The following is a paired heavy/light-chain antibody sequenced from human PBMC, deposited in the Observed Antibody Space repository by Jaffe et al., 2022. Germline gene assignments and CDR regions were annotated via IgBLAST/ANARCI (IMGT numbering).Heavy chain of an antibody. Sequence: QLQLQESGPGLVKPSETLSLTCTVSGGSISSSSYYWGWIRQPPGKGLEWIGSIYYSGSTYYNPSLKSRVTISVDTSKNQFSLKLSSVTAADTAVYYCARHGAPDFWSGYYMYNWFDPWGQGTLVTVSS. D-gene: IGHD3-3*01. CDR3: ARHGAPDFWSGYYMYNWFDP. J-gene: IGHJ5*02. CDR1: GGSISSSSYY. CDR2: IYYSGST. V-gene: IGHV4-39*01.
Light chain of an antibody. CDR3: GADHGSGSNFVWV. Sequence: QPVLTQPPSASASLGASVTLTCTLSSGYSNYKVDWYQQRPGKGPRFVMRVGTGGIVGSKGDGIPDRFSVLGSGLNRYLTIKNIQEEDESDYHCGADHGSGSNFVWVFGGGTKLTVL. CDR1: SGYSNYK. J-gene: IGLJ3*02. CDR2: VGTGGIVG. V-gene: IGLV9-49*01.